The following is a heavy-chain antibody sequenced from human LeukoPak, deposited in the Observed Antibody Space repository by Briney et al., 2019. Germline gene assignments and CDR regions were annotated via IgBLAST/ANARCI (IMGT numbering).Heavy chain of an antibody. CDR1: GFTVSSNY. D-gene: IGHD3-10*01. CDR2: IYTAGST. CDR3: AGESSPSGASFDY. Sequence: GGSLRLSCAASGFTVSSNYVSWVRQAPGKGLEWVSIIYTAGSTYYADSVKGRFTISRDKSKNTLDLQMNSLKAEDTAVYYCAGESSPSGASFDYWGQGTLVTVSS. J-gene: IGHJ4*02. V-gene: IGHV3-66*01.